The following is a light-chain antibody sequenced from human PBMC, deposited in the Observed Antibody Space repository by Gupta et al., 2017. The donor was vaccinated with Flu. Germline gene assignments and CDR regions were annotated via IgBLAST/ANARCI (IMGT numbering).Light chain of an antibody. CDR3: QQYDNLPLT. CDR2: DAS. V-gene: IGKV1-33*01. J-gene: IGKJ5*01. Sequence: DIQMTQSPSSLSASVGDRVTITRQASQDISNYLNWYQQKPGKAPKLLIYDASNLETGVPSRFSGSGTGTDFTLTISSLQPEDIATYYCQQYDNLPLTFGQGTRLEIK. CDR1: QDISNY.